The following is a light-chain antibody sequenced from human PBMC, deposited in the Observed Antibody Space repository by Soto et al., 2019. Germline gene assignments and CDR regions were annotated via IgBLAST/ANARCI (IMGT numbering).Light chain of an antibody. Sequence: VLTPPPCRQTLSRVDSAPLSCRASKRIYSADLGWYQQKPGQAPRLLNDGTSSRANGIPDRFSGSWSGTELTLTISRLESEVLAGYDCQQYNNRPPICLGPETRREIK. CDR3: QQYNNRPPIC. J-gene: IGKJ5*01. V-gene: IGKV3D-20*02. CDR2: GTS. CDR1: KRIYSAD.